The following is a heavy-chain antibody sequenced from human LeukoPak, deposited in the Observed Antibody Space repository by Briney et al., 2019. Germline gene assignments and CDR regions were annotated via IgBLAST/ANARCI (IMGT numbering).Heavy chain of an antibody. CDR1: GFTFSNYW. CDR2: IKTDGSEK. Sequence: GGSLRLSCEGTGFTFSNYWMGWVRQAPGKGLQWVANIKTDGSEKYYVDSVKGRFTISRDNAKNSLYLQMNSLRAEDTAVYYCATYSSLNRREFQYWGQGTLLTVSS. D-gene: IGHD3-22*01. J-gene: IGHJ1*01. V-gene: IGHV3-7*01. CDR3: ATYSSLNRREFQY.